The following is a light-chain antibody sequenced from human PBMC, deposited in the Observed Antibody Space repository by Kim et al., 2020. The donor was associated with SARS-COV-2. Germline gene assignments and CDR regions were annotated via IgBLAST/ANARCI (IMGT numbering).Light chain of an antibody. CDR3: QAWDSTSYV. CDR2: EDS. V-gene: IGLV3-1*01. CDR1: YLGKRY. J-gene: IGLJ1*01. Sequence: SYELTQPPSVSVSPGQTASITCSGDYLGKRYASWYQQKPGQSPVLVIYEDSKRPSGIPDRFSGSNSGNTATLAISETQAMDEADYFCQAWDSTSYVFGTGTKVTVL.